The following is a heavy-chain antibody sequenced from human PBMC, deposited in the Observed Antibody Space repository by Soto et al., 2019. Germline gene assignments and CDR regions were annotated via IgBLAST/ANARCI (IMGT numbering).Heavy chain of an antibody. D-gene: IGHD6-6*01. J-gene: IGHJ4*02. V-gene: IGHV3-30*04. CDR2: ISHDGRKK. CDR1: GFTFSNFA. Sequence: PGGSLRLSCAAPGFTFSNFAMHWVRQAPGKGLEWVAVISHDGRKKYYAESVKGRFTVSGDNSKNTLYVEMTSLRADDAAVYFCTKGGFYRSSPNLPSLAWGQGTLVTVSS. CDR3: TKGGFYRSSPNLPSLA.